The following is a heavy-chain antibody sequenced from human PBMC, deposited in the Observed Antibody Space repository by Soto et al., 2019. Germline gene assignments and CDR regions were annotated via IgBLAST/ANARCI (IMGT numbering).Heavy chain of an antibody. CDR3: ARDRTIFGVTTIDY. J-gene: IGHJ4*02. V-gene: IGHV4-38-2*02. Sequence: PSETLSLTCAVSGYSISSGYYWGWIRQPPGKGLEWIVGIYHSGSTYYNPSLKSRGTISVDTSKNQFSLKLSSVTAADTAVYYCARDRTIFGVTTIDYWGQGTLVTVSS. D-gene: IGHD3-3*01. CDR2: IYHSGST. CDR1: GYSISSGYY.